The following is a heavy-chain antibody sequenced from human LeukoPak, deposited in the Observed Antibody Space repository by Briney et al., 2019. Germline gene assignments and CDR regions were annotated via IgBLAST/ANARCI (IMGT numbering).Heavy chain of an antibody. CDR3: AELGITMIGGV. V-gene: IGHV3-48*01. J-gene: IGHJ6*04. D-gene: IGHD3-10*02. CDR2: ISSSSSTI. Sequence: PGGSLRLSCAASGFTFSHYAMHWVRQAPGKGLEWVSYISSSSSTIYYADSVKGRFTISRDNAKNSLYLQMNSLRAEDTAVYYCAELGITMIGGVWGKGTTVTISS. CDR1: GFTFSHYA.